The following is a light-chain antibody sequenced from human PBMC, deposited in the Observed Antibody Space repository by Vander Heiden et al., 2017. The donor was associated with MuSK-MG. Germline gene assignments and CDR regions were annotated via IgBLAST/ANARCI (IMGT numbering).Light chain of an antibody. CDR3: LQRSSWPPT. J-gene: IGKJ4*01. Sequence: EIALTQSPATLSLSPGDRAILSCRASQGVSSYLAWYQQKPGQAPRLLIYDASNRATGIPARFSGSGSGTDFTLTISSLEPEDVAVYYCLQRSSWPPTFGGGTKVEIK. V-gene: IGKV3-11*01. CDR1: QGVSSY. CDR2: DAS.